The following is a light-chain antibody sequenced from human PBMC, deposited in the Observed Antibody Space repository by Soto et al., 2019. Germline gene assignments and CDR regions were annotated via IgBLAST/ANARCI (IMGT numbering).Light chain of an antibody. Sequence: EIVLTQSPATLFLSPGERATLSCRASQSVSSYLAWYQQKPGQAPRLLIYDASNRATGIPARFSGSGSGTDFTLTISSLEPEDFAVYYCQQRSNWGPLTFGGGTKVEIK. CDR1: QSVSSY. V-gene: IGKV3-11*01. J-gene: IGKJ4*01. CDR3: QQRSNWGPLT. CDR2: DAS.